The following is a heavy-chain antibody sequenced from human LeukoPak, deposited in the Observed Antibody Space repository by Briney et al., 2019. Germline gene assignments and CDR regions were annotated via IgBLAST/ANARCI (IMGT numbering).Heavy chain of an antibody. Sequence: MASETLSLTCTVSGGSISDYSWSWIRQPPGKGLEWIGNIYYSGSANHNPSLKSRVTISIDTSKKHFFLKLKSVTAADTAVYYCATGYGDFRVEGRYFYSWGQGTLVTVSS. J-gene: IGHJ4*02. CDR2: IYYSGSA. CDR1: GGSISDYS. D-gene: IGHD4-17*01. CDR3: ATGYGDFRVEGRYFYS. V-gene: IGHV4-59*01.